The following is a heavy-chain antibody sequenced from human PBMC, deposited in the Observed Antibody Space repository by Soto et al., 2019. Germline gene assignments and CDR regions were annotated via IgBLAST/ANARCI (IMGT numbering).Heavy chain of an antibody. CDR3: ARGNEFLILYYYYYGMHV. Sequence: GGSLRLSCAASGFTFSSYSMNWVRQAPGKGLEWVSSISSSSSYIYYADSVKGRFTISRDNAKNSLYLQMNSLRAEDTAVYYCARGNEFLILYYYYYGMHVSGQGTTVTVSS. V-gene: IGHV3-21*01. D-gene: IGHD1-1*01. CDR1: GFTFSSYS. J-gene: IGHJ6*02. CDR2: ISSSSSYI.